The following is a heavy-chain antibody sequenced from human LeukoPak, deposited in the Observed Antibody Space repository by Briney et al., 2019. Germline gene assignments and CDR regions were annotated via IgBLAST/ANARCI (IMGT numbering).Heavy chain of an antibody. CDR1: GFTFSKYG. J-gene: IGHJ4*02. CDR2: ISYDRSNK. V-gene: IGHV3-30*18. Sequence: GRSLRLSCAASGFTFSKYGMHWVRQAPGKGLEWVAVISYDRSNKYYADSVKGRFTISRDNSKHTLYLQMNSLRAGDPAGYYCVNLPTGVGELSFSFWGQGTLVTVSS. D-gene: IGHD3-16*02. CDR3: VNLPTGVGELSFSF.